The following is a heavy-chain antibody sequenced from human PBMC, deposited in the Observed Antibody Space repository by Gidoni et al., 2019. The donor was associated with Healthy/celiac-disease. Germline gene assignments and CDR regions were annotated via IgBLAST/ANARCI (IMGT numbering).Heavy chain of an antibody. CDR1: GGSVSRGRYY. J-gene: IGHJ4*02. CDR3: ARDPGYCSGGSCYSPGIDY. Sequence: QVQLQESVPGLVKHSATLYLTCTVSGGSVSRGRYYWSWILQPPGKGLEWIGYIYYSGSTNYNPSLKSRVTRSVDTSKNQFSLKLSSVTAADTAVYYCARDPGYCSGGSCYSPGIDYWGQGTLVTVSS. CDR2: IYYSGST. V-gene: IGHV4-61*01. D-gene: IGHD2-15*01.